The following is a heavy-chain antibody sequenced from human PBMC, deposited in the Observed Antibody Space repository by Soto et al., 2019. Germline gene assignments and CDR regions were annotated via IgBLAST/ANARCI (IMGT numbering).Heavy chain of an antibody. J-gene: IGHJ4*02. CDR3: ARGSRGQYCSSTSCYGWGAFDY. Sequence: QVQLVQSGAEVKKPGSSVKISCKASGGTFSSYAISWVRQAAGQGLEGMGGIMASFSTGNHAQKFQGRVTITADESTSTAYMGLSSLRSEDTAVYYCARGSRGQYCSSTSCYGWGAFDYWGQGTLVTVSS. V-gene: IGHV1-69*01. D-gene: IGHD2-2*01. CDR2: IMASFSTG. CDR1: GGTFSSYA.